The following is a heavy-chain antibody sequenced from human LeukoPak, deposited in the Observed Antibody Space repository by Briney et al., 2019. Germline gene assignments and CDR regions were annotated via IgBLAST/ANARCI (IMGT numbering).Heavy chain of an antibody. J-gene: IGHJ6*03. CDR1: GYTFTSYD. CDR2: MNPNSGNT. D-gene: IGHD6-13*01. V-gene: IGHV1-8*01. Sequence: ASVKVSCKASGYTFTSYDINWVRQATGQGLEWMGWMNPNSGNTGYAQKFQGRVTMTRNTSISTAYMELSSLRSEDTAVYYCARGKRLIAAAGYYYYYYYMDVRGKGTTVTVSS. CDR3: ARGKRLIAAAGYYYYYYYMDV.